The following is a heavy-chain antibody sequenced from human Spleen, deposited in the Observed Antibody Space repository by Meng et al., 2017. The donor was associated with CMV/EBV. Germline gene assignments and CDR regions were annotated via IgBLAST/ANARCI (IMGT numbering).Heavy chain of an antibody. J-gene: IGHJ4*02. CDR3: VREATMIRGVSPWS. D-gene: IGHD3-10*01. CDR2: VNPKTGDA. V-gene: IGHV1-2*06. CDR1: GYTFTDYY. Sequence: QVVLVQSGAEVKKPCASVKVSCKTSGYTFTDYYTHWVRQAPGQGLDYMGRVNPKTGDANYAQKFQGRVTMTRDTSISTAYLELKWLTSDDTAIYYCVREATMIRGVSPWSWGQGTLVTVSS.